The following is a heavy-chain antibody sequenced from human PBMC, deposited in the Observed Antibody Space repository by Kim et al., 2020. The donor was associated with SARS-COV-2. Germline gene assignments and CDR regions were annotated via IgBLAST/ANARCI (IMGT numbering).Heavy chain of an antibody. CDR3: TTKKFITIFGVVTQKSGMDV. Sequence: RFTISRDDSKNTLYLQMNSLKTEDTAVYYCTTKKFITIFGVVTQKSGMDVWGQGTTVTVSS. D-gene: IGHD3-3*01. V-gene: IGHV3-15*01. J-gene: IGHJ6*02.